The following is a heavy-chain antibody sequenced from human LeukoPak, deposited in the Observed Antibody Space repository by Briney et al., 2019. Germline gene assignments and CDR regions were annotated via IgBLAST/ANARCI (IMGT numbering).Heavy chain of an antibody. CDR3: ARQTYGDYYFDY. CDR2: INPNSGGT. D-gene: IGHD4-17*01. Sequence: ASVKVSCKASGYTFTGYYMHWVRQAPGQGLEWMGWINPNSGGTNYAEKFQGRVTMTRDTSISTAYMELSRLRSDDTAVYYCARQTYGDYYFDYWGQGTLVTVSS. J-gene: IGHJ4*02. V-gene: IGHV1-2*02. CDR1: GYTFTGYY.